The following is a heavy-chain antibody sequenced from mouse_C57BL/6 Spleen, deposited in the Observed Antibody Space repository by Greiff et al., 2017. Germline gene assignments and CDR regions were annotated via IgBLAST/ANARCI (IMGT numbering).Heavy chain of an antibody. CDR2: IYPGDGDT. D-gene: IGHD2-12*01. Sequence: QVQLQQSGPELVKPGASVKISCKASGYAFSSSWMNWVKQRPGKGLEWIGRIYPGDGDTNYNGKFKGKATLTADKSSSTAYMQLSSLTSEDSAVYFCARPSNDDAWFAYWGQGTLVTVSA. CDR3: ARPSNDDAWFAY. CDR1: GYAFSSSW. V-gene: IGHV1-82*01. J-gene: IGHJ3*01.